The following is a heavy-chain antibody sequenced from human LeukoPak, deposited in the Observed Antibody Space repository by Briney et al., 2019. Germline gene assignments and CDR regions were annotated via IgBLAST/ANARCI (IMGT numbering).Heavy chain of an antibody. CDR2: ISSSSSYI. CDR3: ASGPNGGNGIDAFDI. D-gene: IGHD4-23*01. J-gene: IGHJ3*02. Sequence: PGGSLRLSCAASGFTFSSYSMNWVRQAPGKGLEWVSSISSSSSYIYYADSVKGRFTISRGNAKNSLYLQMNSLRAEDTAVYYCASGPNGGNGIDAFDIWGQGTMVTVSS. V-gene: IGHV3-21*01. CDR1: GFTFSSYS.